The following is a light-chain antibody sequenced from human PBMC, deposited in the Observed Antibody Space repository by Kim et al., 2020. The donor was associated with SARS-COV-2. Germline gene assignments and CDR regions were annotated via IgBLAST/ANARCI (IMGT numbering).Light chain of an antibody. Sequence: AGERATLSCRASQSVSSSYLAWYQHKPGQAPRLLIYGASSRATGIPDRFSGSGSGRDFTLTISRLEPEDFAVYYCQQYGSSPPYTFGQGTKLEI. CDR2: GAS. CDR1: QSVSSSY. V-gene: IGKV3-20*01. CDR3: QQYGSSPPYT. J-gene: IGKJ2*01.